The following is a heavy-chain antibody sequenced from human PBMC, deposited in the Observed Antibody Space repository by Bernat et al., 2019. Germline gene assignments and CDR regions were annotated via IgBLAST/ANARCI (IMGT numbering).Heavy chain of an antibody. V-gene: IGHV3-30*01. CDR3: AQDFTS. J-gene: IGHJ4*02. CDR2: VTKDGSNK. D-gene: IGHD3-10*01. CDR1: GFTFSAYE. Sequence: QVQLVESGGGVVQPGRSLRLSCAASGFTFSAYEIHWVRQAPGKGLEWVTLVTKDGSNKYYADSVKGRFTISRDTSKNTVDLEMDSLRTEDTAVYYWAQDFTSWGQGTLVSVSS.